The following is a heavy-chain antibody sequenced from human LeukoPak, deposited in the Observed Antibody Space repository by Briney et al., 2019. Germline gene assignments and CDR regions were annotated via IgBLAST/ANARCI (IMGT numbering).Heavy chain of an antibody. CDR2: ISYDGGNK. V-gene: IGHV3-30*18. CDR1: GFTFSNYG. J-gene: IGHJ4*02. CDR3: ANSRPSNTAAALN. Sequence: GGSLRLSCAASGFTFSNYGMYWVRQAPGKGLEWVAVISYDGGNKYYADSVKGRFTISRDNSKNTLYLQMNSLRPEDTAVYYCANSRPSNTAAALNWGQGTLVIVSS. D-gene: IGHD2-2*01.